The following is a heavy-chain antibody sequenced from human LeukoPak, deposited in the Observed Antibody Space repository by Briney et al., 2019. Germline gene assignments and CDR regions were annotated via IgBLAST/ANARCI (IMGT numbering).Heavy chain of an antibody. D-gene: IGHD3-10*01. CDR1: GYSFTSYW. CDR2: IYPGDSDT. CDR3: ARHLSDGWFGEFFPEPYYYYGMDV. J-gene: IGHJ6*02. Sequence: GESLKISCKGSGYSFTSYWIGWVRQMPGKGLEWMGIIYPGDSDTRYSPSFQGQVTISADKSISTAYLQWSSLKASDTAMYYCARHLSDGWFGEFFPEPYYYYGMDVWGQGTTVTVSS. V-gene: IGHV5-51*01.